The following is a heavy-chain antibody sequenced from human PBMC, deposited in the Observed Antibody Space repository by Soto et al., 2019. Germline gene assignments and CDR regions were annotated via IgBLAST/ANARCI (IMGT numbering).Heavy chain of an antibody. CDR2: INHSGST. Sequence: SETLSLTCAVYGGSFSGYYWTWIRQPPGTGLEWIGEINHSGSTNYNPSLKSRVTISVDRSKNQFSLKLSSVTAADTAVYYCARNYGGNVDYWGQGTLVTVSS. CDR1: GGSFSGYY. CDR3: ARNYGGNVDY. D-gene: IGHD4-17*01. V-gene: IGHV4-34*01. J-gene: IGHJ4*02.